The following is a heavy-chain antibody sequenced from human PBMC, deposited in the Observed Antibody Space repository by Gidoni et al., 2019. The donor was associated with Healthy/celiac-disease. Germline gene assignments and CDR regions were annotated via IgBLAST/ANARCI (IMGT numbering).Heavy chain of an antibody. J-gene: IGHJ3*02. CDR1: GFTFSSYA. CDR3: ARDQNYRGYNWNDVSGAFDI. Sequence: QVQLVESGGGVVQPGRSLRLSCAASGFTFSSYAMHWVRQAPGKGLEWVAVISYDGSNKYYADSVKGRFTISRDNSKNTLYLQMNSLRAEDTAVYYCARDQNYRGYNWNDVSGAFDIWGQGTMVTVSS. CDR2: ISYDGSNK. V-gene: IGHV3-30-3*01. D-gene: IGHD1-20*01.